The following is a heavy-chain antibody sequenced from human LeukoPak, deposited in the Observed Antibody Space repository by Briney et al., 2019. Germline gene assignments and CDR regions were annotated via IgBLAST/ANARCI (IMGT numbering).Heavy chain of an antibody. D-gene: IGHD6-13*01. V-gene: IGHV3-30*14. CDR3: ASLHLSRSRQNWYFDL. CDR1: GFTFSSYA. J-gene: IGHJ2*01. CDR2: ISYDGSNK. Sequence: GRSLRLSCAASGFTFSSYAIHWVRQPPGKGLEWVAVISYDGSNKYYAGSVKGRFTISRDNSKNTLYLQMNSLRAEDTAVYYCASLHLSRSRQNWYFDLWGRCTLVTVFS.